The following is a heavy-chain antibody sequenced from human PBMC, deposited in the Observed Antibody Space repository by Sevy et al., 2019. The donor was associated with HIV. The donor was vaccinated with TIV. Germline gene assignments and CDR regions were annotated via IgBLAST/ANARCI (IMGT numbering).Heavy chain of an antibody. D-gene: IGHD3-22*01. CDR2: ISPVGGST. J-gene: IGHJ3*01. Sequence: ASVKVSCKTSVYIFTNYFIHWVRQAPGHGLEWMGMISPVGGSTHYAQKFQGRITLTRDTSTSTVNMELSSLSPGDTTLYYCARAVSYFQVSRGDSFTHAFDLWGQGTLVTVSS. CDR3: ARAVSYFQVSRGDSFTHAFDL. V-gene: IGHV1-46*01. CDR1: VYIFTNYF.